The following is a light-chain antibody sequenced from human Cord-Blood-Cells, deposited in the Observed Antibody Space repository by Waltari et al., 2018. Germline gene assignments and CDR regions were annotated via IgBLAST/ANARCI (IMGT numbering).Light chain of an antibody. CDR3: QAWDSSTWV. J-gene: IGLJ3*02. CDR1: KLGDKY. V-gene: IGLV3-1*01. Sequence: SYELTQPPSVSVSPGQTASITCSGDKLGDKYACWYQQKPGQSPGLVIYQDSKRPSGIPGRFSGSNSGNTATLTISGTQAMDEADYYCQAWDSSTWVFGGGTKLTVL. CDR2: QDS.